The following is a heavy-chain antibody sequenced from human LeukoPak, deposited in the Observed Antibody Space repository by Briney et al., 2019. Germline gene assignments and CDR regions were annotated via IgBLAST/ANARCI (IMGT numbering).Heavy chain of an antibody. V-gene: IGHV1-2*02. CDR3: ARDRYGDGFAHFDY. CDR2: ITPSGGT. J-gene: IGHJ4*02. CDR1: GYTFTSYG. Sequence: ASVKVSCKASGYTFTSYGISWVRQAPGQGLEWMGWITPSGGTNYPQKFQGRVAITRDTSISTAYMDLNRLTSDDTAVYYCARDRYGDGFAHFDYWGQGALVTVSS. D-gene: IGHD5-24*01.